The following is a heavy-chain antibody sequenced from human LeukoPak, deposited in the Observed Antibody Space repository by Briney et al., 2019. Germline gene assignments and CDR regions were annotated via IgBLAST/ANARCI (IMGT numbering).Heavy chain of an antibody. Sequence: LPGGSLRLSCAASGFTFSSYAMHWVRQATGKGLEWVAVISYDGSNKYYADSVKGRFTISRDNSKNTLYLQMNSLRAEDTAVYYCARDRSDAFDIWGQGTMVTVSS. J-gene: IGHJ3*02. CDR1: GFTFSSYA. CDR2: ISYDGSNK. CDR3: ARDRSDAFDI. V-gene: IGHV3-30*04. D-gene: IGHD3-16*02.